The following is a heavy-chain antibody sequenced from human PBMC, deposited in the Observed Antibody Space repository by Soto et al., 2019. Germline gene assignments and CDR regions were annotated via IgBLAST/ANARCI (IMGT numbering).Heavy chain of an antibody. Sequence: GGSLRLSCAASGFTFSSYGMHWVRQAPGKGLEWVAVIWYDGSNKYYADSVKGRFTISRDNSKNTLYLQMNSLRAEDTAVYYCARVPSAGIGSGCFDYWGQGTLVTVSS. CDR2: IWYDGSNK. D-gene: IGHD1-26*01. V-gene: IGHV3-33*01. CDR3: ARVPSAGIGSGCFDY. CDR1: GFTFSSYG. J-gene: IGHJ4*02.